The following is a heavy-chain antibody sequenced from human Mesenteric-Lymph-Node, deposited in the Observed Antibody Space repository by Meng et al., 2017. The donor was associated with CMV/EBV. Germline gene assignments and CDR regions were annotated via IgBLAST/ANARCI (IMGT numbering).Heavy chain of an antibody. Sequence: GSLRLSCTVSGGSISTYYWTWIRQPPGEGLEWIAYIHYTGSTNYNHSLKSRVTMSVDTSKNQFSLKLNSVTAADTAIYYCARAYDSSGSRLDYWGQGTLVTVSS. CDR1: GGSISTYY. D-gene: IGHD3-22*01. CDR2: IHYTGST. CDR3: ARAYDSSGSRLDY. J-gene: IGHJ4*02. V-gene: IGHV4-59*01.